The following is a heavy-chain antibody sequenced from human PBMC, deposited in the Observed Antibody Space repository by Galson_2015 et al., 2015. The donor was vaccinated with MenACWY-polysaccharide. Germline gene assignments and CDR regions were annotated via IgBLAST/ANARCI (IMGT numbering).Heavy chain of an antibody. CDR3: AKDSTDFWSVAGRFDH. D-gene: IGHD3-3*01. CDR2: IRSSGTNT. V-gene: IGHV3-23*01. Sequence: PRLSCAASGFTFTSYAMSWVRQAPGKGLGWVSAIRSSGTNTYYADSVKGRFTISRDNSKNTLYLQMNSLRAEDTAVYYCAKDSTDFWSVAGRFDHWGQGTLVTVSS. CDR1: GFTFTSYA. J-gene: IGHJ5*02.